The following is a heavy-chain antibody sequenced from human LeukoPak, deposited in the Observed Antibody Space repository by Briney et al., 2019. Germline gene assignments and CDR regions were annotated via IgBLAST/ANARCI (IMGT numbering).Heavy chain of an antibody. D-gene: IGHD6-6*01. CDR3: ARVPAGAARKGSPWFDP. CDR1: GGSFSGYY. CDR2: INHSGST. J-gene: IGHJ5*02. Sequence: RPSETLSLTCAVYGGSFSGYYWSWIRQPPGKGLEWIGEINHSGSTNYNPSLKSRVTISVDTSKNQFSLKLSSVTAADTAVYYCARVPAGAARKGSPWFDPWGQGTLVTVSS. V-gene: IGHV4-34*01.